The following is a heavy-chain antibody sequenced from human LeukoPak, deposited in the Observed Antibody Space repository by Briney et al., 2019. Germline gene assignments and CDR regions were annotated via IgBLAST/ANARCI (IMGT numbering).Heavy chain of an antibody. D-gene: IGHD6-19*01. V-gene: IGHV3-23*01. CDR2: ISGSGGST. CDR3: AKPVAGRTGPLCFDY. J-gene: IGHJ4*02. CDR1: GFTFSSYA. Sequence: GGSLRLSCAASGFTFSSYAMSWVRRAPGKGLEWVSAISGSGGSTYYADSVKGRFTISRDNSKNTLYLQMNSLRAEDTAVYYCAKPVAGRTGPLCFDYWGQGTLVTVSS.